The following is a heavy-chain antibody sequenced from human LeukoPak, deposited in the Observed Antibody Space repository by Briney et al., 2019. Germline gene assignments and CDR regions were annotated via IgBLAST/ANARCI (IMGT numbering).Heavy chain of an antibody. CDR2: IIPIFGTA. CDR3: ARISSSRIVGPQGGPDY. CDR1: GGTFSSYA. J-gene: IGHJ4*02. D-gene: IGHD1-26*01. V-gene: IGHV1-69*06. Sequence: SVKVSCKASGGTFSSYAISWVRQAPGQGLEWMGGIIPIFGTANYAQKFQGRVTVTADKSTSTAYMELSSLRSEDTAVYYCARISSSRIVGPQGGPDYWGQGTLVTVSS.